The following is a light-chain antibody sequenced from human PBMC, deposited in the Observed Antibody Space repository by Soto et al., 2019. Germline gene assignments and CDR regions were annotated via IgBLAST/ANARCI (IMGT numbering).Light chain of an antibody. CDR2: WAS. CDR3: QQYYSSPLIT. Sequence: IVMTQSPDSLAVSLGERATINCKSSQSIFYSSNNKNSLAWYQHKPGQPPKLLIYWASTRESGVPDRFSGSGSGTEFTLTISSRQAEDVAFYYCQQYYSSPLITLGQGTRLEIK. V-gene: IGKV4-1*01. CDR1: QSIFYSSNNKNS. J-gene: IGKJ5*01.